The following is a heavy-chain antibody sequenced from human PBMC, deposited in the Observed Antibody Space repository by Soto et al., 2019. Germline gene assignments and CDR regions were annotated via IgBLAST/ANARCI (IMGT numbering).Heavy chain of an antibody. V-gene: IGHV1-18*04. D-gene: IGHD3-10*01. CDR1: GYTFTSYG. J-gene: IGHJ5*02. Sequence: QVPLVQSGAEVKKPGASVKVSCKASGYTFTSYGISWVRQAPGQGLEWMGWISAYNGNTNYAQKLQGRVTMTTDTSTSTAYMELRSLRSDDTAVYYCARDLPGYGSGINWFDPWGQGTLVTVSS. CDR2: ISAYNGNT. CDR3: ARDLPGYGSGINWFDP.